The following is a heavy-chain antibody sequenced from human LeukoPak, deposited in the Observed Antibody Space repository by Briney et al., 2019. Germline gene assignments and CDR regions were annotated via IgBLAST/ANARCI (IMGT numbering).Heavy chain of an antibody. CDR3: VRGRYYASGSTPFDY. CDR1: GYSISSGYY. D-gene: IGHD3-10*01. J-gene: IGHJ4*02. Sequence: SSETLSLTCTVSGYSISSGYYWGWIRQPPGKGVECIASIYHSGSTYYNPSLKSRVTISVDTSKNHFSLKLSSVTAAGTAVYYCVRGRYYASGSTPFDYWGQGTLVTVSS. CDR2: IYHSGST. V-gene: IGHV4-38-2*02.